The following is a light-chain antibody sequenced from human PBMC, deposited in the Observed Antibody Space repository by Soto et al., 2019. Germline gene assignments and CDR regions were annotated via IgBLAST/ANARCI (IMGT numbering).Light chain of an antibody. V-gene: IGKV3-15*01. Sequence: EILMTQSAVTLSVSPGERATLSFGASQFFSSNLAWYQQKPGQAPSLLILGASTRATGVPARFSGSGSGTEFTLSISSLQSEDFAVYYCKQYKEWPPFTFGQGTRLEIK. CDR3: KQYKEWPPFT. CDR1: QFFSSN. CDR2: GAS. J-gene: IGKJ5*01.